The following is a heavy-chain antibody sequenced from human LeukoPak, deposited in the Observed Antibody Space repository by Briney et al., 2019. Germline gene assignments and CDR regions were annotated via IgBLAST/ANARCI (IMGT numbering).Heavy chain of an antibody. D-gene: IGHD6-19*01. CDR1: GFTFSSYW. J-gene: IGHJ3*02. V-gene: IGHV3-74*01. CDR3: ARDVNPTPSAGWYDAFDI. CDR2: INSDGSST. Sequence: QPGGSLRLSCAASGFTFSSYWMHWVRQAPGKGLVWVSRINSDGSSTSYANSVKGRFTISRDDAKNSLYLQMNDLRVEDTAVYYCARDVNPTPSAGWYDAFDIWGQGAMVTVSS.